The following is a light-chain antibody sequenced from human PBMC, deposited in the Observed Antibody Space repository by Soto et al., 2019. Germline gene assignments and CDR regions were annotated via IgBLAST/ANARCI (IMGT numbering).Light chain of an antibody. CDR2: NAS. CDR1: QSVSSF. Sequence: ESVLTQSPATMSLSPGDRSTLSCMAIQSVSSFLAWYQQKPGQAPRLLIYNASTRATGIPGRFSGSGSGTDFTLTISGLEPEDFAVYYCQHRSKWPPTFGQGTKVDIK. CDR3: QHRSKWPPT. J-gene: IGKJ1*01. V-gene: IGKV3-11*01.